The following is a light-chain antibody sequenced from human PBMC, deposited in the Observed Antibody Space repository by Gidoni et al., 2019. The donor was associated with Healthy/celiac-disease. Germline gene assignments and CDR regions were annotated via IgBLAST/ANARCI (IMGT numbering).Light chain of an antibody. J-gene: IGKJ2*01. V-gene: IGKV3-11*01. CDR3: QQRSNWRYT. Sequence: DIVFTQSPATLFLSPGERATLSCRASQSVSSYLAWYQQKPGQAPRLLIYDASNRATGIPARFSGSGSGTDFTLTISSLEPEDFAVYYCQQRSNWRYTFGQXTKLEIK. CDR2: DAS. CDR1: QSVSSY.